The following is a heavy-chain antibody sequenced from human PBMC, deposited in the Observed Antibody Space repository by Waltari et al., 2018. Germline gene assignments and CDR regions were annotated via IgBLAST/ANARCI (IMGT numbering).Heavy chain of an antibody. D-gene: IGHD2-8*01. Sequence: QVQLVQSGAEVKKPGSSVKVSCKASGGTFSSYTISWVRQAPGHGLEWMGRIIPILGIANHAQKFQGRVTITADKSTSTAYMELSSLRSEDTAVYYCARDSGCTNGVCYASFGYWGQGTLVTVSS. V-gene: IGHV1-69*08. J-gene: IGHJ4*02. CDR3: ARDSGCTNGVCYASFGY. CDR1: GGTFSSYT. CDR2: IIPILGIA.